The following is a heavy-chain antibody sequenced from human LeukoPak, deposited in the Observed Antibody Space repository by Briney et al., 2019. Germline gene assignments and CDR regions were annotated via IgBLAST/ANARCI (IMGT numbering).Heavy chain of an antibody. D-gene: IGHD3-9*01. CDR2: ISAYNGNT. J-gene: IGHJ3*02. Sequence: ASVKVSCKASGYTFTSYGISWVRQAPGQGLEWMGWISAYNGNTNYAQKLQGRVTMTTDTSTSTAYMELRSLRSDDTAVYYCARAGYYDILTGYYPDAFDIWGQGTMVTVSS. CDR3: ARAGYYDILTGYYPDAFDI. V-gene: IGHV1-18*01. CDR1: GYTFTSYG.